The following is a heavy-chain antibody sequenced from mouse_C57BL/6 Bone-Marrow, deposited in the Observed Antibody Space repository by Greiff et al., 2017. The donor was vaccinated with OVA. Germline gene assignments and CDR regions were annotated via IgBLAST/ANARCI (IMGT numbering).Heavy chain of an antibody. J-gene: IGHJ3*01. CDR3: TTPGRIYYGNPSWFAY. CDR2: IDPENGDT. CDR1: GFNIKDDY. V-gene: IGHV14-4*01. D-gene: IGHD2-1*01. Sequence: EVQLQQSGAELVRPGASVKLSCTASGFNIKDDYMHWVKQRPEQGLEWIGWIDPENGDTEYASKFQGKATITADTSSNTAYLQLSSLTSEDTAVYYCTTPGRIYYGNPSWFAYWGQGTLVTVSA.